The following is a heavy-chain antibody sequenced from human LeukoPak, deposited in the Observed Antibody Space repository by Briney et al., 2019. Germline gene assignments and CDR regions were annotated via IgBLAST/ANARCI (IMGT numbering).Heavy chain of an antibody. Sequence: PGGSLRLSCAASGFTFSSYAMSWVRQAPGKGLEWVSVISGSGGSTYYADSVKGRFTISRDNSKNTLYLQMNSLRAEDTAVYYCAKEAGDYYDSSGYYPTDFDYWGQGTLVTVSS. J-gene: IGHJ4*02. CDR1: GFTFSSYA. CDR2: ISGSGGST. V-gene: IGHV3-23*01. D-gene: IGHD3-22*01. CDR3: AKEAGDYYDSSGYYPTDFDY.